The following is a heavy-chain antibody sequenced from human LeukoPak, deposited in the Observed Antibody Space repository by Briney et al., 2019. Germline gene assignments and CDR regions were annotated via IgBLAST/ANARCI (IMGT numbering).Heavy chain of an antibody. CDR2: INHSGST. Sequence: LETLSLTCAVYGGSFSGYYWSWIRQPPGKGLEWIGEINHSGSTNYNPSLKSRVTISVDTSKNQFSLKLSSVTAADTAVYYCAGQYSSSSKPYDYWGQGTLVTVSS. D-gene: IGHD6-6*01. CDR3: AGQYSSSSKPYDY. V-gene: IGHV4-34*01. CDR1: GGSFSGYY. J-gene: IGHJ4*02.